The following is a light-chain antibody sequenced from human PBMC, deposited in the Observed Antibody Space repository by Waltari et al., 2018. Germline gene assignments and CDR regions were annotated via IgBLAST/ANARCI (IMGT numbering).Light chain of an antibody. V-gene: IGKV3-20*01. CDR1: QSVSSSY. CDR3: QQYGSSPPT. J-gene: IGKJ1*01. Sequence: EIVLTQSPGTLSLSPGERATLSCGASQSVSSSYLAWYQQKPGQAPRLLIYGASSRATGIPDRFSGSGSGTDFTLTISRLEPEDFAVYYCQQYGSSPPTFGQGTKVEIK. CDR2: GAS.